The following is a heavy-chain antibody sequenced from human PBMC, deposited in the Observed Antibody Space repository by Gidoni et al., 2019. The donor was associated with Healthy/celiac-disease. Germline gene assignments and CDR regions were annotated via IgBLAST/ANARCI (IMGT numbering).Heavy chain of an antibody. Sequence: EVQLVESGGGLVQPGGSLRLSCAASGFTFSSYEMNWVRQAPGKGLEWVSYISSSGSTIYYADSVKGRFTISRDNAKNSLYLQMNSLRAEDTAVYYCARDSTYYDILTGYYERGAFDYWGQGTLVTVSS. V-gene: IGHV3-48*03. CDR3: ARDSTYYDILTGYYERGAFDY. CDR2: ISSSGSTI. J-gene: IGHJ4*02. CDR1: GFTFSSYE. D-gene: IGHD3-9*01.